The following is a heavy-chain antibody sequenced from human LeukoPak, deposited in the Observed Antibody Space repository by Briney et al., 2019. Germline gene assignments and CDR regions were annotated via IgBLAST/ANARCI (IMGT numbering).Heavy chain of an antibody. V-gene: IGHV4-61*02. D-gene: IGHD1-7*01. CDR2: IYTSGST. J-gene: IGHJ4*02. CDR1: GGSISSGSYY. Sequence: SQTLSLTCTVSGGSISSGSYYWRWIRQPAGKGLEWIGRIYTSGSTNYNPSLKSRVTISVDTSKNQFSLKLSSVTAADTAVYYCARVASVTGTRAYGVFDYWGQGTLVTVSS. CDR3: ARVASVTGTRAYGVFDY.